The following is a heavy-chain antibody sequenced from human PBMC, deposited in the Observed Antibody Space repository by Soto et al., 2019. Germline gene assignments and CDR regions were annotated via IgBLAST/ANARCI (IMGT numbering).Heavy chain of an antibody. CDR2: IGHLETT. D-gene: IGHD3-3*01. CDR3: ARDQYDFRSGSYYYAMEV. CDR1: GVAMTYGGYS. V-gene: IGHV4-61*08. J-gene: IGHJ6*02. Sequence: SETLSLTCSVSGVAMTYGGYSWSWIRQSPEKGLEWLGYIGHLETTNYNPSLKGRVTMSVDTSRDQVSLRLRSVTRADTAVYYCARDQYDFRSGSYYYAMEVWGQGTKVTVSS.